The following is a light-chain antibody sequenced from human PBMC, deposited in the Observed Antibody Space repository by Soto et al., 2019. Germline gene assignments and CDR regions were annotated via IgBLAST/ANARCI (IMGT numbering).Light chain of an antibody. J-gene: IGLJ1*01. V-gene: IGLV2-14*01. CDR3: SSYTSSSIL. CDR2: EVR. CDR1: SSDVGSYNY. Sequence: QSALTQPASVSGSPGQSITISCTGTSSDVGSYNYVSWYQQHPGKAPKLMIYEVRDRPSGISSRFSGSKSGNTASLTISGLQTEEEADYSCSSYTSSSILFGPGTKVTVL.